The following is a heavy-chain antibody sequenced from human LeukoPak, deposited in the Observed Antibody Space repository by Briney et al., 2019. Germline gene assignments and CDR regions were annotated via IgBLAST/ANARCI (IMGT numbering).Heavy chain of an antibody. Sequence: SETLSLTCAVYGGSLSGSYWSWIRQPPGQRLEWIGEINHTGSANYNPSLKSRVTLSIDKSKNQFSLNLNSVTAADTAVYCCARARRDSGYYKVDYWGQGTLVTVSS. V-gene: IGHV4-34*01. D-gene: IGHD3-3*01. CDR3: ARARRDSGYYKVDY. CDR1: GGSLSGSY. J-gene: IGHJ4*02. CDR2: INHTGSA.